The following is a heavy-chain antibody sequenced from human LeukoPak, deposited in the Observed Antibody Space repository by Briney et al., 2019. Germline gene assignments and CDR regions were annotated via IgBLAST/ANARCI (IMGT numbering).Heavy chain of an antibody. J-gene: IGHJ3*02. CDR2: IKQDGSEK. V-gene: IGHV3-7*01. D-gene: IGHD3-16*02. CDR3: AREGGRYDYVWGSYRRDAFDI. CDR1: GFTFSGCW. Sequence: GGSLRLSCAASGFTFSGCWMSWVRQAPGKGLEWVANIKQDGSEKYYVDSVKGRFTISRDNAKNSLYLQMNSLRAEDTAVYYCAREGGRYDYVWGSYRRDAFDIWGQGTMVTVSS.